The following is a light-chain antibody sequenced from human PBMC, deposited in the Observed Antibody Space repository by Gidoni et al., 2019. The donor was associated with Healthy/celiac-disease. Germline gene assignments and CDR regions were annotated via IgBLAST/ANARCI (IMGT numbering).Light chain of an antibody. CDR3: QQYNNWPPSFT. J-gene: IGKJ3*01. V-gene: IGKV3-15*01. CDR2: GAS. Sequence: EIVMTQSPATLSVSPGERATLSCRASQRVSSNLAWYQQKPGQAPRLLIYGASTRATGIPARFSGSGSGTEFTLTISSLQSEDFAVYYCQQYNNWPPSFTFXXXTKVDIK. CDR1: QRVSSN.